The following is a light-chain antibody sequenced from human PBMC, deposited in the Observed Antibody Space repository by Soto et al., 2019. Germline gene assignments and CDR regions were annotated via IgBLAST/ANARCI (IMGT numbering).Light chain of an antibody. CDR1: QSINSW. CDR3: QQYKAAPLT. V-gene: IGKV1-5*03. Sequence: DIQLTQSPSTLSASVGDRVTITCRASQSINSWLAWYQQKPGKAPKLLVYKASSLESGVPSRFSGSGSGTEFTLTISTLQPDDFATYYCQQYKAAPLTFGGGTKVEI. CDR2: KAS. J-gene: IGKJ4*02.